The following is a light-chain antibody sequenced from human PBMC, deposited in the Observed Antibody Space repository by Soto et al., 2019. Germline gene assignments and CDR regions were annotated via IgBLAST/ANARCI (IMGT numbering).Light chain of an antibody. Sequence: EIVMTQSPATLSVSPGERATLSCRASQSVSSNLAWYQQKPGQAPRLLIYGASTRATRIPARFSGSGSGTEFTLTISSLQSEDFAVDYCQQYNNWHKTFGQG. J-gene: IGKJ1*01. CDR3: QQYNNWHKT. V-gene: IGKV3-15*01. CDR2: GAS. CDR1: QSVSSN.